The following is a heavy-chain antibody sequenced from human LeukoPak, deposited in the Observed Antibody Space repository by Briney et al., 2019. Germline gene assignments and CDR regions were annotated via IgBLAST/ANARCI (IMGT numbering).Heavy chain of an antibody. CDR2: INPIFHTP. CDR1: GGTFSSYA. CDR3: ARGRTTGEFDY. J-gene: IGHJ4*02. Sequence: SVKVSCKASGGTFSSYAISWVRQAPGQGLEWMGVINPIFHTPTYAKKFQGRLTITKDESMSTASMDLSSLISDDTAVYYCARGRTTGEFDYWGQGTLVTVSS. D-gene: IGHD4-11*01. V-gene: IGHV1-69*05.